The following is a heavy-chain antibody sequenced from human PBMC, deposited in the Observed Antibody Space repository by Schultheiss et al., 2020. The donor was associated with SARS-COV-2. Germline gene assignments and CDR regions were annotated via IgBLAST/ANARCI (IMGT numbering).Heavy chain of an antibody. CDR3: ERDREQDAFGI. V-gene: IGHV3-23*01. Sequence: GGSLRLSCPATGFTFSSYSMNRVGQEPGKGLEGVSAISGSGSSTYYADSVKGRFSISRDNSKNTLYLQMNSLRAEDTAVYYCERDREQDAFGIWGQATMVTVSS. CDR1: GFTFSSYS. D-gene: IGHD1/OR15-1a*01. CDR2: ISGSGSST. J-gene: IGHJ3*02.